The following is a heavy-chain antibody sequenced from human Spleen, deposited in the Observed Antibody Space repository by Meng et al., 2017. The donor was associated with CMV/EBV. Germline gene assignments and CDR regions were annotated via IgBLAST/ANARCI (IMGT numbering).Heavy chain of an antibody. Sequence: ASGFTVRSNYMDWVRQAPGKGLEWVSVIYSGGTTKYAESVKGRFTVSRDNSRNTVSLQMHSLRVEDTAVYYCAREIGTAAGRFDYWGQGALVTVSS. CDR2: IYSGGTT. CDR3: AREIGTAAGRFDY. CDR1: GFTVRSNY. J-gene: IGHJ4*02. D-gene: IGHD6-25*01. V-gene: IGHV3-66*02.